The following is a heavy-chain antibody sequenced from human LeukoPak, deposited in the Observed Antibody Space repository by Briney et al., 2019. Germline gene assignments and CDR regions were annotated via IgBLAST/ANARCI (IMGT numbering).Heavy chain of an antibody. CDR1: GYTFTRYG. V-gene: IGHV1-18*01. Sequence: ASVKVSCKAFGYTFTRYGISWVRQAPGQGLEWMGWISASNGNTKYAQNFEGRVTMTTDTSTSTAYMELRSLRSDDTAVFYCARAGAQYSSHFDYWGRGTLVTVSS. D-gene: IGHD2/OR15-2a*01. CDR2: ISASNGNT. CDR3: ARAGAQYSSHFDY. J-gene: IGHJ4*02.